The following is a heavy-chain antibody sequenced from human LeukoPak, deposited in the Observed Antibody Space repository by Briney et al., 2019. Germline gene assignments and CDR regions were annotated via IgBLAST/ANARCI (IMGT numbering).Heavy chain of an antibody. CDR3: AKVIGGSSFWYARGFDY. V-gene: IGHV3-30*02. Sequence: PGRSLRLSCAASGFTLRTYGMHWVRQAPGKGLEWVAFIRNDESNKYYADSVKGRFTISRDNSKNTLYLQMNSLRPEDTAVYFCAKVIGGSSFWYARGFDYWGQGTLVTVSS. CDR1: GFTLRTYG. D-gene: IGHD2-15*01. J-gene: IGHJ4*02. CDR2: IRNDESNK.